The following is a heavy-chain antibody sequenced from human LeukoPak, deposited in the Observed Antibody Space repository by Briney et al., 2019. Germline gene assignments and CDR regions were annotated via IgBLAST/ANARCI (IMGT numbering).Heavy chain of an antibody. CDR3: AKDRPNFHESTGSYYKMKGDF. D-gene: IGHD3-10*01. CDR2: ITSSGRTP. V-gene: IGHV3-23*01. CDR1: GFTFNTHA. Sequence: PGGSLRLSCEASGFTFNTHAMSWVRQGPGKGLEWVASITSSGRTPYYVDSVKGRFTISRDNSKNTLYLQMNNLRGEDTAVYYCAKDRPNFHESTGSYYKMKGDFWGQGSLVTVSS. J-gene: IGHJ1*01.